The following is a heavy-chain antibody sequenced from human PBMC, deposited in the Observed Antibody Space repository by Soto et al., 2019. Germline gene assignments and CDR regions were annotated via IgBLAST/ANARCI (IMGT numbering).Heavy chain of an antibody. D-gene: IGHD2-15*01. CDR3: VRGPRYCSGGSCSIMGDAFDI. CDR1: GFTVTEIY. Sequence: EVQLVESGGGLVQPGGSLRLSCVASGFTVTEIYMNWVRQAPGKGLEWVSVIYNEFTDYADSVRGRFSISTDSSKNALYLQMNSLGAEDSAVYYCVRGPRYCSGGSCSIMGDAFDIWGHGTMVTVSS. V-gene: IGHV3-66*01. J-gene: IGHJ3*02. CDR2: IYNEFT.